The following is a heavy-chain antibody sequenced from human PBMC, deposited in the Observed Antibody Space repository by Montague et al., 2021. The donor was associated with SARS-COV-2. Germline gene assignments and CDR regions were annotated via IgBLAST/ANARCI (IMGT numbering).Heavy chain of an antibody. CDR1: GDRVSSNPAA. CDR2: TFYRSKWYN. CDR3: ARDSRNWYGPIGFDI. J-gene: IGHJ3*02. Sequence: CAISGDRVSSNPAAWNWIRQSPSRGLVWLGRTFYRSKWYNEFAESVKSRISTNADTSKNEVSLQLKYVTPEDTAMYYCARDSRNWYGPIGFDIWGQGTVVTVS. V-gene: IGHV6-1*01. D-gene: IGHD6-13*01.